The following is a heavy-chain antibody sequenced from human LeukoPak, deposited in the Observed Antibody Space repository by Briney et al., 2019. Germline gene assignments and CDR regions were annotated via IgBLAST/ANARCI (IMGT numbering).Heavy chain of an antibody. CDR1: EFSVGSNY. CDR3: ARDWKYSTFDY. V-gene: IGHV3-7*01. CDR2: ISPDGSLK. J-gene: IGHJ4*02. D-gene: IGHD1-7*01. Sequence: GGSLRLSCAASEFSVGSNYMTWVRQAPGKGLEWVATISPDGSLKNYVDSVKGRFTISRDNAKNSVYMQMNSVRAEDTAVYFCARDWKYSTFDYWGQGTLVTVSS.